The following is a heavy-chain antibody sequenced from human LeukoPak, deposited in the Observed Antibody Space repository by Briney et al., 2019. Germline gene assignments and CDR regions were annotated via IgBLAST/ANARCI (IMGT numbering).Heavy chain of an antibody. CDR2: ISSSSSYI. J-gene: IGHJ5*02. Sequence: SGGSLRLSCAASGITFSSYSMNWVRQAPGKGLEWVSSISSSSSYIYYADSVKGRFTISRDNAKNSLYLQMNSLRAEDTAVYYCARDKGNSYNWFDPWGQGTLVTVSS. CDR3: ARDKGNSYNWFDP. CDR1: GITFSSYS. V-gene: IGHV3-21*01.